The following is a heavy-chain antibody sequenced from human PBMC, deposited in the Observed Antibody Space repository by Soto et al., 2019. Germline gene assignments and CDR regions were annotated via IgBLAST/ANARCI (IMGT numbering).Heavy chain of an antibody. CDR1: GDSVSSNSAA. J-gene: IGHJ6*02. CDR3: ARDLIARSIAAAGIQRDYYYGMDV. CDR2: TYYRSKWYN. Sequence: LSLTCAISGDSVSSNSAAWNWIRQSPSRGLEWLGRTYYRSKWYNDYAVSVKSRITINPDTSKNQFSLQLNSVTPEDTAVYYCARDLIARSIAAAGIQRDYYYGMDVWGQGTTVTVSS. V-gene: IGHV6-1*01. D-gene: IGHD6-13*01.